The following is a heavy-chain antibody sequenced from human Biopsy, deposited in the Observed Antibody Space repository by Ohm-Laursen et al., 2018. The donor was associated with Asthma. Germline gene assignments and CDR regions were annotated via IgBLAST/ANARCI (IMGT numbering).Heavy chain of an antibody. Sequence: SLRLSCTASGFTFDDYGMSWVRQAPGKGLEWVAVISYDGNHKFYEDSVKGRFTISRDNSKNTLYLQMNSLRTEDTAVYYCAKRRGYSGHDNDYWGRGTLVIVSS. D-gene: IGHD5-12*01. V-gene: IGHV3-30*18. CDR1: GFTFDDYG. CDR3: AKRRGYSGHDNDY. CDR2: ISYDGNHK. J-gene: IGHJ4*02.